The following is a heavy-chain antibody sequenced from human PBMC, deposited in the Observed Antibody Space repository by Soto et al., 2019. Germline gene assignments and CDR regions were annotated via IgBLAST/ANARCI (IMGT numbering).Heavy chain of an antibody. D-gene: IGHD3-10*01. CDR1: GYSFTSYC. V-gene: IGHV5-51*01. J-gene: IGHJ6*02. CDR2: IYPGDCDT. CDR3: ARHGGYYGSGSYYGLGMDV. Sequence: GESLKTSCNGSGYSFTSYCIGWVRQISGKGLEWVGIIYPGDCDTKYSPSFQGQVTISAAKSINTAYLQWSSLKASDTAMYYCARHGGYYGSGSYYGLGMDVWGQGTPVTVSS.